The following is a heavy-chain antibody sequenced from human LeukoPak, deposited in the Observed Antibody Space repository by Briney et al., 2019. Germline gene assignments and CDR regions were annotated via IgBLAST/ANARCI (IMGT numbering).Heavy chain of an antibody. CDR2: IYTSGST. J-gene: IGHJ3*02. CDR3: ARTGCSSTSCYMADAFDI. Sequence: SETLSLTCTVSGGSISSYYWSWIRQPAGKGLEWIGRIYTSGSTNYNPSLKSRVTMSVDTSKNQFSLKLSSVTAADTAVYYCARTGCSSTSCYMADAFDIWGQGTMVTVSS. V-gene: IGHV4-4*07. CDR1: GGSISSYY. D-gene: IGHD2-2*02.